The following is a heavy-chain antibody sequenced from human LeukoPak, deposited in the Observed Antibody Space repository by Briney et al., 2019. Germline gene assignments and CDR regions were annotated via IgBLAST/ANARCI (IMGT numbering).Heavy chain of an antibody. CDR3: ARGRDSSSSYPGY. D-gene: IGHD6-6*01. Sequence: GGSLRLSCAVSGLTFNNYAMSWVRQAPGKGLEWVSGISGRGASKYYADSVKGRFTISRDNSKNTLYLQMNSLRAEDTAVYYCARGRDSSSSYPGYWGQGTLVTVSS. J-gene: IGHJ4*02. V-gene: IGHV3-23*01. CDR1: GLTFNNYA. CDR2: ISGRGASK.